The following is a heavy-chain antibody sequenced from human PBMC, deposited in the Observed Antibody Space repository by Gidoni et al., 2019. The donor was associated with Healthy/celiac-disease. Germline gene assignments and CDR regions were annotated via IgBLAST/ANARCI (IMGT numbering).Heavy chain of an antibody. D-gene: IGHD1-26*01. Sequence: QVQLVESGGGVVQPGRSLRLSCAASGFPFSSYSMHWVRQAPGKGLEWVAVISYDGSNKYYADSVKGRFTISRDNSKNTLYLQMNSLRAEDTAVYYCARDLREGSYWYFDLWGRGTLVTVSS. J-gene: IGHJ2*01. CDR2: ISYDGSNK. CDR3: ARDLREGSYWYFDL. V-gene: IGHV3-30-3*01. CDR1: GFPFSSYS.